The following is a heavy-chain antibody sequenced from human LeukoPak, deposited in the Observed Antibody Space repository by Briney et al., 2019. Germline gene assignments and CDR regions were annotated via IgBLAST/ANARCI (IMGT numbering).Heavy chain of an antibody. Sequence: GGSLRLSCTASGFMFGGYAVSWVRQAPGKGLEWVGFIRSKSYGGTTEYAASVKGRFTISRDDPKGIAYLQMNSLKTEDTAVYYCSRAVAHLDYWGQGTLVTVSS. D-gene: IGHD4-23*01. CDR3: SRAVAHLDY. CDR2: IRSKSYGGTT. J-gene: IGHJ4*02. CDR1: GFMFGGYA. V-gene: IGHV3-49*04.